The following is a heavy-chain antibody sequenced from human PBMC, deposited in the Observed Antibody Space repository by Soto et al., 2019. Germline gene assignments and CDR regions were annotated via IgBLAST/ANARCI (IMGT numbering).Heavy chain of an antibody. CDR3: AGTGYYYYYYGMDV. CDR2: INHSGST. CDR1: GGSFSGYY. Sequence: SETLSLTCAVYGGSFSGYYWSWIRQPPGKGLEWIGEINHSGSTNYNPSLKSRVTISVDTSKNQFSLKLSSVTAADTAVNYCAGTGYYYYYYGMDVWGQGTTVTVSS. V-gene: IGHV4-34*01. J-gene: IGHJ6*02. D-gene: IGHD2-15*01.